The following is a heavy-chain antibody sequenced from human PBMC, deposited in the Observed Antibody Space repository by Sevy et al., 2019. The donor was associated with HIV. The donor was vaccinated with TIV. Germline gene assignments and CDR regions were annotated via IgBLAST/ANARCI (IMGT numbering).Heavy chain of an antibody. CDR2: ISYDGSNK. Sequence: GGSLRLSCAASGFTFSSYAMHWVRQAPGKGLEWVAVISYDGSNKYYADSVKGRFTISRDNSKNTLYLQMNSLRAEDTAVYYCARSGIDELGCSSTSCHDYNWFDPWGQGTLVTVSS. CDR1: GFTFSSYA. CDR3: ARSGIDELGCSSTSCHDYNWFDP. J-gene: IGHJ5*02. V-gene: IGHV3-30-3*01. D-gene: IGHD2-2*01.